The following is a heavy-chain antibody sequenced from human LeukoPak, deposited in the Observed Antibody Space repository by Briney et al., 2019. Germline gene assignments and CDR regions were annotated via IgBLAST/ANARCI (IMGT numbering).Heavy chain of an antibody. J-gene: IGHJ2*01. D-gene: IGHD3-22*01. Sequence: GGPLRLSCAVSGFTFNYYDMHWVRQAPGKRLEWVSAIRTTGDTHYPDSVKGRFAMSREDAKNSVHLQMNTLRAGDTAVYYCARGVSYYYDNSGHPGWYFDLWGRGTLVTVSS. V-gene: IGHV3-13*01. CDR2: IRTTGDT. CDR1: GFTFNYYD. CDR3: ARGVSYYYDNSGHPGWYFDL.